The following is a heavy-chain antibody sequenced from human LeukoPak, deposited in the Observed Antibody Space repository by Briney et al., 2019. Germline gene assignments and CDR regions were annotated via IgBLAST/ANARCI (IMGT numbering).Heavy chain of an antibody. Sequence: PGGSLRLSCGASGFTVSSNYMSWVRQAPGKGLEGVSVIYSGGSKYYADSVKGRFTISRDNSKNTLYLQMNSLRAEDTAVYYCARRPLAAAGTPGWFDPWGQGTLVTVSS. CDR2: IYSGGSK. CDR3: ARRPLAAAGTPGWFDP. CDR1: GFTVSSNY. V-gene: IGHV3-66*04. D-gene: IGHD6-13*01. J-gene: IGHJ5*02.